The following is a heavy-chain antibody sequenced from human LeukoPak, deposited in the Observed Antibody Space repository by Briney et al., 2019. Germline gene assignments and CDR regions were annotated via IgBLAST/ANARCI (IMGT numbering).Heavy chain of an antibody. J-gene: IGHJ4*02. Sequence: SGGSLRLTCAASGFTFSSYSMNWVRQAPGKGLEWFSSISTSSSHIYYADSVKGRFTISRDNAKNSLYLQMDSLRAEDTAVYYCARDSSSGVSYFDYWGQGTLVTVSS. D-gene: IGHD1-26*01. CDR2: ISTSSSHI. CDR1: GFTFSSYS. CDR3: ARDSSSGVSYFDY. V-gene: IGHV3-21*01.